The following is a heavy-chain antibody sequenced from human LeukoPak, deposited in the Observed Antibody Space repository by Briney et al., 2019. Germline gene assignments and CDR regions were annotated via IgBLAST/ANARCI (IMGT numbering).Heavy chain of an antibody. Sequence: GGSLRLSCAASGFTVSSNYMSWVRQAPGKGLEWVSVIYSGGSTYYADSVKGQFTISRGNSKNTLYLQMNSLRAEDTAVYYCARLICGGGDCGGVGAFDIWGQGTMVTVSS. J-gene: IGHJ3*02. CDR1: GFTVSSNY. D-gene: IGHD2-21*02. CDR3: ARLICGGGDCGGVGAFDI. V-gene: IGHV3-53*01. CDR2: IYSGGST.